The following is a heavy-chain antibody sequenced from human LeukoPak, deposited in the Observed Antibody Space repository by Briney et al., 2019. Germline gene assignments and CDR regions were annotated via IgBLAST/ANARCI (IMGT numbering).Heavy chain of an antibody. D-gene: IGHD3-10*01. V-gene: IGHV4-34*01. Sequence: SETLSLTCAVYGGSFSGHSWTWIRQTPGRGLEWIGEINHRGHTSYDPSLKRRISISVDTSKDQFSLKLSSVTAADTAVYYCARGIKPGLGEAPAYWGQETLVTVSS. J-gene: IGHJ4*02. CDR3: ARGIKPGLGEAPAY. CDR2: INHRGHT. CDR1: GGSFSGHS.